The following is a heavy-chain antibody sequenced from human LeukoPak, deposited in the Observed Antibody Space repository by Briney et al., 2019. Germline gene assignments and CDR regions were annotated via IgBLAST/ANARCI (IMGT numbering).Heavy chain of an antibody. Sequence: PGGSLRLSCAASGFTFSSYSMNWVRQAPGKGLEWVSSISSSSSYIYYADSVKGRLTISRDNAKNSLYLQMNSLRAEDTAVYYCASGGFSWNDDPHAFDIWGQGTMVTVSS. D-gene: IGHD1-1*01. J-gene: IGHJ3*02. V-gene: IGHV3-21*01. CDR1: GFTFSSYS. CDR3: ASGGFSWNDDPHAFDI. CDR2: ISSSSSYI.